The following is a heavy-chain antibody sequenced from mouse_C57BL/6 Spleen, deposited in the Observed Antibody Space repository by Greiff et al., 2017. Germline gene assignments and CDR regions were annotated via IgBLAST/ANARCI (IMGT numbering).Heavy chain of an antibody. V-gene: IGHV3-6*01. J-gene: IGHJ4*01. CDR3: ARGDATVSYAMDY. CDR2: ISYDGSN. CDR1: GYSITSGYY. Sequence: EVKLQESGPGLVKPSQSLSLTCSVTGYSITSGYYWNWIRQFPGNKLEWMGYISYDGSNNYNPSLKNRISITRDTSKNQFFLKLNSVTTEDTATYYCARGDATVSYAMDYWGQGTSVTVSS. D-gene: IGHD1-1*01.